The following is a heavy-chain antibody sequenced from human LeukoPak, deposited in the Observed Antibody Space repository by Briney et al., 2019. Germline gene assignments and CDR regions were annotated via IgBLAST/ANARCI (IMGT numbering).Heavy chain of an antibody. CDR3: ATRIEQQLVP. J-gene: IGHJ4*02. V-gene: IGHV3-23*01. D-gene: IGHD6-6*01. CDR1: GFTFSSYA. Sequence: AGGSLRPSCAASGFTFSSYAMSWVRQAPGKGLEWVSAITSSGGGTYYADSVKGRFTIPRDNSKSTLYLQMNSLGVDDTALYYCATRIEQQLVPGGQGTLVTVSS. CDR2: ITSSGGGT.